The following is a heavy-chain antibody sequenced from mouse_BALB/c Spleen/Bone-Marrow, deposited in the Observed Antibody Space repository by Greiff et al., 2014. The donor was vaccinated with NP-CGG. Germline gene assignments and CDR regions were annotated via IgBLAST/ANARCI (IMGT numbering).Heavy chain of an antibody. D-gene: IGHD2-3*01. CDR1: GYTFTDYY. CDR2: IYPGSGNT. J-gene: IGHJ4*01. Sequence: QVQLKQSGAELARPGASVKLSCKASGYTFTDYYINWVKQRTGQGLEWIGEIYPGSGNTYYNEKFKGKATLTADKSSSTAYMQLSSLTSEDSAVYFCAGSGDGYPRDAMDYWGQGASVTVSS. V-gene: IGHV1-77*01. CDR3: AGSGDGYPRDAMDY.